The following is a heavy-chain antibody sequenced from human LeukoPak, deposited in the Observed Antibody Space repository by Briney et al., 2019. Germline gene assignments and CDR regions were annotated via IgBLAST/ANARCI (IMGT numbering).Heavy chain of an antibody. Sequence: SETLSLTCTVSGGSISSYYWSWIRQPPGKGLEWIGYIYYSGSTNYNPSLKSRVTISVDTSKNQFSLKLSSVTAADTAVYYCARVVAAGPIYHYYYGMDVWGQGTTVTVSS. D-gene: IGHD6-13*01. CDR3: ARVVAAGPIYHYYYGMDV. J-gene: IGHJ6*02. V-gene: IGHV4-59*01. CDR2: IYYSGST. CDR1: GGSISSYY.